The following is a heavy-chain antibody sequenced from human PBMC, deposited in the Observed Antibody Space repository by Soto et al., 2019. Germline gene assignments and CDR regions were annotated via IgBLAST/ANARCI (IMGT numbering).Heavy chain of an antibody. Sequence: EVQLVESGGGLIQPGGSLRLSCAVSGFTVSNNYMSWVRQAPGKGLEGVSVIYSGGYTAYGDSVKGRFTISRDNSKNTLNPQKKTLRPDDPAVFFLAATPGGGGYWGQGTLVTISS. CDR2: IYSGGYT. CDR1: GFTVSNNY. J-gene: IGHJ4*02. CDR3: AATPGGGGY. D-gene: IGHD2-15*01. V-gene: IGHV3-53*01.